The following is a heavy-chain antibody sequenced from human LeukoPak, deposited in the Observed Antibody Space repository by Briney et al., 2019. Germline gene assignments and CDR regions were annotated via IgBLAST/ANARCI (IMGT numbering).Heavy chain of an antibody. CDR2: IYHSGST. CDR3: ARHFSRYSNYASAATSLDY. Sequence: SQTLSLTCAVSGYSISSGYYWGWIRQPPGKGLEWIGSIYHSGSTYYNPSLKSRVTISVETSKNQFSLKLSSVTAADTAVYYCARHFSRYSNYASAATSLDYWGQGTLVTVSS. J-gene: IGHJ4*02. CDR1: GYSISSGYY. V-gene: IGHV4-38-2*01. D-gene: IGHD4-11*01.